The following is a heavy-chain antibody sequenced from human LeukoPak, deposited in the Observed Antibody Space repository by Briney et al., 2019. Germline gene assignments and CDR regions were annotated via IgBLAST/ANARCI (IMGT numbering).Heavy chain of an antibody. J-gene: IGHJ4*02. CDR3: ASEGPCRSLDY. D-gene: IGHD2-15*01. V-gene: IGHV3-74*01. CDR1: GFTFSSYW. CDR2: INSEGSSK. Sequence: PGGSLRLSCAASGFTFSSYWMHWVRQAPGKGLVWVARINSEGSSKNYADSAKGRFTITRDNAKNTLYLQMNSLRAEDTAVYYCASEGPCRSLDYWGQGTLVTVSS.